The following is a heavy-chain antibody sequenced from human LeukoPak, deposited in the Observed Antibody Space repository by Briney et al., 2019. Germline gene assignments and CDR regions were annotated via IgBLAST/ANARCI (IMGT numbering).Heavy chain of an antibody. Sequence: GGSLRLSCAASGFIFSNYGMHWVRQAPGKGLEWVAVIWYDGSNKYHADSVKGRFTISRDNSKNTLYLQMNSLRAEDTAVYYCARDGGYDFWSGYYQDYWGQGTLVTVSS. CDR3: ARDGGYDFWSGYYQDY. CDR1: GFIFSNYG. V-gene: IGHV3-33*01. CDR2: IWYDGSNK. J-gene: IGHJ4*02. D-gene: IGHD3-3*01.